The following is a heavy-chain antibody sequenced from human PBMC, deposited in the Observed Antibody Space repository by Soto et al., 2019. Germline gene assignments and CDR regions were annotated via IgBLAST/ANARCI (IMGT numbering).Heavy chain of an antibody. CDR3: ARVIMGTSNWWNRAFDN. CDR1: GFTFSSYS. D-gene: IGHD2-8*02. J-gene: IGHJ4*02. Sequence: EVQLVESGGGLVKPGGSLRLSCAASGFTFSSYSMNWVRQAPGKGLEWVSSISGGSSYIYYADSVRGRFTISRDNAKNSLYLQMNGLRAEDTAVYYCARVIMGTSNWWNRAFDNWGQGTLVTASS. V-gene: IGHV3-21*01. CDR2: ISGGSSYI.